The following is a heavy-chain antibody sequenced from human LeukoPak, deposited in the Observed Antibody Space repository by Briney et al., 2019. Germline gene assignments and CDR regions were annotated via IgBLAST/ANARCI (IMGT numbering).Heavy chain of an antibody. CDR2: ISGSGGST. Sequence: GGSLRLSCAASRFTFSSYAMSWVRQAPGKGLEWVSSISGSGGSTYYADSVKGRFTISRDSSKNTLFLHMNTLRAEDTAIYYCAKDRTAGASYWYFDLWGRGTLVTVSS. V-gene: IGHV3-23*01. J-gene: IGHJ2*01. CDR3: AKDRTAGASYWYFDL. CDR1: RFTFSSYA. D-gene: IGHD1-26*01.